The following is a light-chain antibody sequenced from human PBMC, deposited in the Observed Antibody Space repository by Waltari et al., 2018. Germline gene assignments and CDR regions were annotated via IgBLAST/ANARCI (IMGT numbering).Light chain of an antibody. Sequence: IVMTQSPDTLSVSPGERVTLSGRASQSVASSLAWYHQKSGQAPRVLIFGASTRASGVPDRVTGSGSGTEFTLAISSLQSEDFGVYYCQRYNDWPPWTFGQGTRVEVK. V-gene: IGKV3-15*01. CDR2: GAS. J-gene: IGKJ1*01. CDR1: QSVASS. CDR3: QRYNDWPPWT.